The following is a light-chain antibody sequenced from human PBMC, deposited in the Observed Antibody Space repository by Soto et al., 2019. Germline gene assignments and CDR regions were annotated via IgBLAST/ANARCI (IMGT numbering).Light chain of an antibody. Sequence: QSVLTPPPSASGTPGQRVTISCSRSSSTIGSNTVIWHQQLPGTAPNLLIYSNSLRTSGVPDRFSGSKSGTSASLAISGLQSEDEADYDCAAWYDSLNGVVFGGGTKVTVL. CDR3: AAWYDSLNGVV. V-gene: IGLV1-44*01. CDR1: SSTIGSNT. CDR2: SNS. J-gene: IGLJ2*01.